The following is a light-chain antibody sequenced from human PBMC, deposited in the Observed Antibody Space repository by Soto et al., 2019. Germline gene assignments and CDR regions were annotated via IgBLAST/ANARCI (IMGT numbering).Light chain of an antibody. CDR1: QSVGNN. CDR2: GAS. V-gene: IGKV3-11*01. CDR3: QQRSSWPPIT. Sequence: EIVLAQSPVTLSLSPGERATLSCRASQSVGNNLAWYQQKPGQAPRLLIYGASRRAMDIPVRFSGSGSGTEFTLTISSLELEDFAVYYCQQRSSWPPITFGQGTRLEIK. J-gene: IGKJ5*01.